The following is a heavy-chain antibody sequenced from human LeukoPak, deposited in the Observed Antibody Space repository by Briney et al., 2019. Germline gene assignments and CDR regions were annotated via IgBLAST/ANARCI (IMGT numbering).Heavy chain of an antibody. V-gene: IGHV4-34*01. CDR2: INHSGST. CDR1: GGSFSGYY. CDR3: ASRKLGNDY. D-gene: IGHD7-27*01. Sequence: SETLSLTCAVYGGSFSGYYWSWIRQPPGKGLEWIGEINHSGSTNYNPSLKSRVTISADTSKNQFSLKLSSVTAADTAVYYCASRKLGNDYWGQGTLVTVSS. J-gene: IGHJ4*02.